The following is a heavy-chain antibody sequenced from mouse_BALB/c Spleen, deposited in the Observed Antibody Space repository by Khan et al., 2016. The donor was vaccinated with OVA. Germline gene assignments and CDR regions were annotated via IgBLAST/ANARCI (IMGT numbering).Heavy chain of an antibody. J-gene: IGHJ3*01. D-gene: IGHD1-2*01. Sequence: VQLKQSGPELVKPGASVKISCKASGYTFTDYSMDWVKQSHGQSLEWVGYIFPNNGDTVYNQKFKTKATLTVDTSSSTAYMELRSQTSEDSAVYYGARSGYGSFAYWGQGTLVTVSA. CDR3: ARSGYGSFAY. CDR2: IFPNNGDT. V-gene: IGHV1S29*02. CDR1: GYTFTDYS.